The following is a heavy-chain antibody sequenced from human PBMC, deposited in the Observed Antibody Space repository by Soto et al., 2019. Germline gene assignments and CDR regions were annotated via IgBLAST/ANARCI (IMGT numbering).Heavy chain of an antibody. V-gene: IGHV3-30*18. CDR3: AKDLYDSSGYYYVGAYLFDY. D-gene: IGHD3-22*01. Sequence: PGGSLRLSCAASGFTFSSYGMHWVRQAPGKGLEWVAVISYDGSNKYYADSVKGRFTISRDNSKNTLYLQMNSLRAEDTAVYYCAKDLYDSSGYYYVGAYLFDYWGQGTLVTVSS. CDR2: ISYDGSNK. CDR1: GFTFSSYG. J-gene: IGHJ4*02.